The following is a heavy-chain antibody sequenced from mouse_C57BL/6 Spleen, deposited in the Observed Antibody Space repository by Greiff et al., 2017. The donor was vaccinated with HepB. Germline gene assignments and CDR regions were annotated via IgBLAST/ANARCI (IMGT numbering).Heavy chain of an antibody. V-gene: IGHV1-15*01. CDR3: TRGGGNYPWFAY. CDR1: GYTFTDYE. Sequence: QVQLQQSGAELVRPGASVTLSCKASGYTFTDYEMHWVKQTPVHGLEWIGAIDPETGGTAYNQKFKGKAILTADKSSSTAYMALRSLTSEDSAVYYCTRGGGNYPWFAYWGQGTLVTVSA. D-gene: IGHD2-1*01. J-gene: IGHJ3*01. CDR2: IDPETGGT.